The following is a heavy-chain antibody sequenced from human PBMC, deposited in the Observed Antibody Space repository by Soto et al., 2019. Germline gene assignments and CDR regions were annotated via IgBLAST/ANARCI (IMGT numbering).Heavy chain of an antibody. CDR3: ARCDGSATYCFFFAY. CDR2: IYSGGST. D-gene: IGHD3-10*01. Sequence: PGGSLSLSCAASGFTVSNSYMSWVRQAPGKGLEWVSAIYSGGSTYYADSVKGRFTISRDNSRNTLYLQMNSLSAEDTAVYFCARCDGSATYCFFFAYWGQGT. J-gene: IGHJ4*02. V-gene: IGHV3-66*01. CDR1: GFTVSNSY.